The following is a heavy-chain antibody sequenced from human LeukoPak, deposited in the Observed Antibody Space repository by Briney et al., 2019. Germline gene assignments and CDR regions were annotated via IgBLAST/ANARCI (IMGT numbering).Heavy chain of an antibody. J-gene: IGHJ4*02. CDR2: LNPNSGVT. V-gene: IGHV1-2*02. Sequence: GAPVKVSCKASGYTFTGHYLHWVRQAPGQGLEWMGWLNPNSGVTRYAQNFQGRVTMTRDTSISTAYMELSSLRSDDTAVYYCARDSSGSFGDYWGQGTLVAVSS. D-gene: IGHD6-19*01. CDR3: ARDSSGSFGDY. CDR1: GYTFTGHY.